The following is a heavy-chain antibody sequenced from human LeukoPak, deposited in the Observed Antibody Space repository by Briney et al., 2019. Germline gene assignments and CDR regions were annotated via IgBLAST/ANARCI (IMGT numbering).Heavy chain of an antibody. CDR1: GFSLSTSGVG. CDR2: IYWDDDK. J-gene: IGHJ4*02. Sequence: SGPTLVKLTQTLTLTCTFSGFSLSTSGVGVGWIRQPPGKALEWLALIYWDDDKRYSPSLKSRLTITKDTSKNQVVLTMTNMDPVDTATYYCAHRLKYSVYIYFDYWGQGTLVTVSS. D-gene: IGHD5/OR15-5a*01. CDR3: AHRLKYSVYIYFDY. V-gene: IGHV2-5*02.